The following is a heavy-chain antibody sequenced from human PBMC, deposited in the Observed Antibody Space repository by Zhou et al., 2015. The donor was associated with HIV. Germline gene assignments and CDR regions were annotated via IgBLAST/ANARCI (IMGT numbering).Heavy chain of an antibody. D-gene: IGHD3-10*01. CDR3: ARRITMIRGEGNWFDP. CDR1: GGTFSSYA. CDR2: IIPIFGTA. J-gene: IGHJ5*02. V-gene: IGHV1-69*12. Sequence: QVQLVQSGAEVKKPGSSVKVSCKASGGTFSSYAISWVRQAPGQGLEWMGGIIPIFGTANYAQKFQGRVTIIADESTSTAYMELSSLRSEDTAVYYCARRITMIRGEGNWFDPWGQGTLVTVSS.